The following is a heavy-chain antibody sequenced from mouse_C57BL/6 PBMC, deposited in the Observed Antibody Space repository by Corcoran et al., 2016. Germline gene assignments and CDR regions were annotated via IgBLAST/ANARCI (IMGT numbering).Heavy chain of an antibody. CDR2: INTYSGVP. CDR3: ASHYYGSSYWYFDV. Sequence: QIQLVQSGPELKKPGETVKISCKASGYTFTTYGMSWVKQAPGKGLKWMGWINTYSGVPTYADDFKGRFAFSLETSASTAYLQINNPKNEDTATYFCASHYYGSSYWYFDVWGTGTTVTVSS. V-gene: IGHV9-3*01. J-gene: IGHJ1*03. D-gene: IGHD1-1*01. CDR1: GYTFTTYG.